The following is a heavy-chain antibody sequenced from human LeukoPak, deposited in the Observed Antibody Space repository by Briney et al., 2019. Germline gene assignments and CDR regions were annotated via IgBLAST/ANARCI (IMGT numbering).Heavy chain of an antibody. CDR2: IYYSGST. V-gene: IGHV4-59*12. D-gene: IGHD2-15*01. Sequence: SETLSLTCTVSGGSISSYYWSRIRQPPGKGLEWIGYIYYSGSTNYNPSLKSRVTISVDTSKNQFSLKLSSVTAADTAVYYCAQISDFDYWGQGTLVTVSS. CDR1: GGSISSYY. CDR3: AQISDFDY. J-gene: IGHJ4*02.